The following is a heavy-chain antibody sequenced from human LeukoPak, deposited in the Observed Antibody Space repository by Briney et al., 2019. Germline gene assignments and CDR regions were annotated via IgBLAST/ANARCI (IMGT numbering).Heavy chain of an antibody. CDR1: LFALSVYK. J-gene: IGHJ4*02. CDR2: ISSSGNTR. CDR3: ATLTVASSFDY. D-gene: IGHD4-17*01. V-gene: IGHV3-48*03. Sequence: GGSLSLSCALSLFALSVYKMYLVRQAPGRGRGWVSYISSSGNTRYYADSVKGLFTISRNNAKTLLYLQMNGLRAEDTAVYYCATLTVASSFDYWGQGTLVTVSS.